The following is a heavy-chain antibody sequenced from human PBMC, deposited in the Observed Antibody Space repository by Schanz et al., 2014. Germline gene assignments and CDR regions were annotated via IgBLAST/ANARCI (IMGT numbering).Heavy chain of an antibody. J-gene: IGHJ1*01. D-gene: IGHD3-10*01. CDR2: ISHSGGSK. CDR3: ASGVHVSSLQKGLQF. Sequence: EVQLLESGGGLVRPGGSLRLSCAASGFTFNIYAMTWVRQAPGKGLEWVSSISHSGGSKYYADSVKGRFTISRDNAKNSVSLQMRRLRVEDTAVYYCASGVHVSSLQKGLQFWGRGTLVIVSS. CDR1: GFTFNIYA. V-gene: IGHV3-23*01.